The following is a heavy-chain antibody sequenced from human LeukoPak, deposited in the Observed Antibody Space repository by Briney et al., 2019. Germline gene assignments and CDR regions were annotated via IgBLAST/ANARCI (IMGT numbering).Heavy chain of an antibody. V-gene: IGHV1-8*01. D-gene: IGHD6-13*01. J-gene: IGHJ4*02. CDR2: MNPNSGNT. CDR3: ARGGIAAAGSDY. CDR1: GYTFTSYD. Sequence: ASVKVSCKASGYTFTSYDINWARQATGQGLEWMGWMNPNSGNTGYAQKFQGRVTMTRNTSISTAYMELSSLRSEDTAVYYCARGGIAAAGSDYWGQGTLVTVSS.